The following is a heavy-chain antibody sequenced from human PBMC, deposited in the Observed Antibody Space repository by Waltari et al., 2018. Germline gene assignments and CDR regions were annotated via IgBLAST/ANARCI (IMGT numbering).Heavy chain of an antibody. CDR3: AREQFYNSGIQGSAFDY. J-gene: IGHJ4*02. Sequence: QVQLVQSGGGLVQPGTSLRLSCGAYGFMVNDYGLYWVRQAPGKGLEWVAGLSSGRGEEKYADSVEGRFTISRDNAKNSLYLQMNSLRVEDTAVYYCAREQFYNSGIQGSAFDYWGQGTRVIVSS. V-gene: IGHV3-33*08. CDR2: LSSGRGEE. D-gene: IGHD3-10*01. CDR1: GFMVNDYG.